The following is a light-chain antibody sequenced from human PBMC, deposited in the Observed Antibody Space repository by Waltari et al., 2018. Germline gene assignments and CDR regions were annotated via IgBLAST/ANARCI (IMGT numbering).Light chain of an antibody. J-gene: IGLJ3*02. V-gene: IGLV2-23*02. Sequence: QSALTQPASVSGSLGHSFTISCTGPSSVVGPFHYVSWYQHNPGRPPKVIIYDVYKRPSGVSNRFSGSKSGNTASLTISGLQAEDEAMYHCCSYAGGRFYLLFGGGTNVTVL. CDR2: DVY. CDR1: SSVVGPFHY. CDR3: CSYAGGRFYLL.